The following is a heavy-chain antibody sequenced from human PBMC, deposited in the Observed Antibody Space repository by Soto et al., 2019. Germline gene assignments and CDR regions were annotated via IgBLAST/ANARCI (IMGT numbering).Heavy chain of an antibody. Sequence: DVQLLESGGHLVQPGGSLRLSCAASGFTFSSYAMSWVRQAPGKGLEWVSSVSAGGDMTYYSDSVKGRFTISRDNSNNALFLQMNILRIEDTALYYCARGDRGGSGSPASYYYSGLDVWGQGTTVTVS. CDR1: GFTFSSYA. D-gene: IGHD3-10*01. CDR3: ARGDRGGSGSPASYYYSGLDV. V-gene: IGHV3-23*01. J-gene: IGHJ6*02. CDR2: VSAGGDMT.